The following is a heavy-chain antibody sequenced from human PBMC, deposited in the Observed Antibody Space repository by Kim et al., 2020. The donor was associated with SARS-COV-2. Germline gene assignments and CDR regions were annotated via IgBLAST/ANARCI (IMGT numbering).Heavy chain of an antibody. D-gene: IGHD1-20*01. J-gene: IGHJ2*01. V-gene: IGHV3-11*06. CDR1: GFTFSDYY. CDR3: ARRSPIRYPGEEWYFDL. Sequence: GGSLRLSCAASGFTFSDYYMSWIRQAPGKGLEWVSYISSSSSYTNYADSVKGRFTISRDNAKNSLYLQMNSLRAEDTAVYYCARRSPIRYPGEEWYFDLWGRGTLVTVSS. CDR2: ISSSSSYT.